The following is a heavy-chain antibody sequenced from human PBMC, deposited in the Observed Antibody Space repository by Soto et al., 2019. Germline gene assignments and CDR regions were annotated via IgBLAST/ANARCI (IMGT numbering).Heavy chain of an antibody. CDR1: GFTFSSYA. V-gene: IGHV3-30-3*01. J-gene: IGHJ5*02. CDR3: ASSPGTVEYNWFDP. Sequence: QVQLVESGGGVVQPGRSLRLSCAASGFTFSSYAMHWVRQAPGKGLEWVAVISYDGSNKYYADSVKGRFTISRDNSKNTLYLQMNSLRAEDTAVYYCASSPGTVEYNWFDPWGQGTLVTVSS. CDR2: ISYDGSNK.